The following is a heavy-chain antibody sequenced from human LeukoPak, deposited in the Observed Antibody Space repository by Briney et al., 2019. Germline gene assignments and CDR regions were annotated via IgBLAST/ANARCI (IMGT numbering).Heavy chain of an antibody. Sequence: SETLSLTCTVSGGSISSYCWSWIRQPPGKGLEWIWYIYYSGSTNYNPSLKSRVTISVDTSKNQFSLKLSSVTAADTAVYYCARTGGTDTAPFDYWGQGTLVTVSS. V-gene: IGHV4-59*08. J-gene: IGHJ4*02. CDR1: GGSISSYC. CDR3: ARTGGTDTAPFDY. CDR2: IYYSGST. D-gene: IGHD5-18*01.